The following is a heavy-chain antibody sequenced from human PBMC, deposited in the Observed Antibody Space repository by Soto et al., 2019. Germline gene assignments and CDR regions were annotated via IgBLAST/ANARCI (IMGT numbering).Heavy chain of an antibody. V-gene: IGHV3-9*01. Sequence: EVQLVESGAGLVQPARSLRLSCAASGFTSDDYAMHWVRQAPGTGLERVSGISWNSGSIGYADSVKGRFTISRDNAKNSLYQQMNSVRAADTAVYYCAKDGESIAAYYYYMGVWGEGTTVTVSS. CDR2: ISWNSGSI. CDR3: AKDGESIAAYYYYMGV. D-gene: IGHD6-6*01. CDR1: GFTSDDYA. J-gene: IGHJ6*03.